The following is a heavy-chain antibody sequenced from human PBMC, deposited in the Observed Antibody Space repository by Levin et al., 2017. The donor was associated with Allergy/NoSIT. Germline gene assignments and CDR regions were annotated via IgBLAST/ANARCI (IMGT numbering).Heavy chain of an antibody. CDR2: ISTYNGNT. Sequence: VASVKVSCKASGYTFKNYGISWVRQAPGQGLEWMGWISTYNGNTNHAQSFQGRVTMTTDTSTSTADMELRSLTSDDTAVYYCARFVVTPVSYFYMDVWGKGTTVTVSS. D-gene: IGHD2-2*01. J-gene: IGHJ6*03. CDR1: GYTFKNYG. CDR3: ARFVVTPVSYFYMDV. V-gene: IGHV1-18*01.